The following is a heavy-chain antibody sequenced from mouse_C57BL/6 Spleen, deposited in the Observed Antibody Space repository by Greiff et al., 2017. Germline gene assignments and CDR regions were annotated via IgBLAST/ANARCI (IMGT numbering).Heavy chain of an antibody. V-gene: IGHV1-69*01. J-gene: IGHJ3*01. D-gene: IGHD2-4*01. CDR2: IDPSDSYT. CDR1: GYTFTSYW. Sequence: QVQLKQPGAELVMPGASVKLSCKASGYTFTSYWMHWVKQRPGQGLEWIGEIDPSDSYTNYNQKFKGKSTLTVDKSSSTAYMQLSSLTSEDSAVYYSARPYDYDDGGFAYWGQGTLVTVSA. CDR3: ARPYDYDDGGFAY.